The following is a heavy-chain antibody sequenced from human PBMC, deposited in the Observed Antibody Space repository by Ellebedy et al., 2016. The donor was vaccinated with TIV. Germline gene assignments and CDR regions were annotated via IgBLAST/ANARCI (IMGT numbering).Heavy chain of an antibody. D-gene: IGHD3-10*01. Sequence: GESLKISCAASGFTFSSYWMSWVRQAPGKGLEWVANIKQDGSEKYYVDHVKGRFTISRDNAKNSLYLQLNSLRAEDTAVYYCGRGDSGWGLLWFGELLLADAFDIWGQGTMVTVSS. CDR2: IKQDGSEK. CDR3: GRGDSGWGLLWFGELLLADAFDI. V-gene: IGHV3-7*01. J-gene: IGHJ3*02. CDR1: GFTFSSYW.